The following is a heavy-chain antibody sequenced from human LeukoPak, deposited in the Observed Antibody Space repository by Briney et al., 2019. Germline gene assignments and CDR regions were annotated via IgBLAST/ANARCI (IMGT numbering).Heavy chain of an antibody. V-gene: IGHV3-23*01. CDR1: GFTFSSYS. J-gene: IGHJ4*02. Sequence: GGSLRLSCVASGFTFSSYSVNWVRQAPGKGLEWVSGISAGGTTYYADSVKGRFTISRDNSKNTLVLQLNSLRAEDTAVYYCAKDPTDFDSSGQTYFDYWGQGTLVTVSS. CDR2: ISAGGTT. D-gene: IGHD3-22*01. CDR3: AKDPTDFDSSGQTYFDY.